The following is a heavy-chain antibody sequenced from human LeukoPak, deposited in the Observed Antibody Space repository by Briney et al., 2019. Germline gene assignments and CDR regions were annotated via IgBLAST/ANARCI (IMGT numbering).Heavy chain of an antibody. CDR3: ARLDRGWFRTKESDY. V-gene: IGHV3-48*01. J-gene: IGHJ4*02. Sequence: PGGSLRLSCAASGFTFSSYSMNLVRQAPGKGLEWVSYISSSSSTIYYADSVKGRFTISRDNAKNSLYLQMNSLRAEDTAVYYCARLDRGWFRTKESDYWGQGTLVTVSS. CDR1: GFTFSSYS. D-gene: IGHD2-15*01. CDR2: ISSSSSTI.